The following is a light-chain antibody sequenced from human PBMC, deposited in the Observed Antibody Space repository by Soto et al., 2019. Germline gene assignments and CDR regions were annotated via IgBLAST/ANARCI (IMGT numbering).Light chain of an antibody. Sequence: DIQMTQSPSSLSASVGDRVTFTCQASQDISNSLNWYQQKPGKTPKLLIYDASNLEVGGPIRVPGSGSGTEFTFTIRSLQPADCATYYSQQYDSLPPTFGLGTRLEMK. CDR2: DAS. CDR1: QDISNS. V-gene: IGKV1-33*01. J-gene: IGKJ2*01. CDR3: QQYDSLPPT.